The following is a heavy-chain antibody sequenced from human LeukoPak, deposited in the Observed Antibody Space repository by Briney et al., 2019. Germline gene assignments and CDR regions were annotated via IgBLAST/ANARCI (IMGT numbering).Heavy chain of an antibody. V-gene: IGHV3-23*01. CDR1: GFTFSSYA. D-gene: IGHD3-3*01. CDR3: AKNFWSDKYYYYYMDV. Sequence: GGSLRLSCAASGFTFSSYAMSWARRAPGKGLEWISGIIRGGSTYYADSAKGRFTISRDNSKNTLYLQMNSLRAEDTAVYYCAKNFWSDKYYYYYMDVWGKGTTVTVSS. J-gene: IGHJ6*03. CDR2: IIRGGST.